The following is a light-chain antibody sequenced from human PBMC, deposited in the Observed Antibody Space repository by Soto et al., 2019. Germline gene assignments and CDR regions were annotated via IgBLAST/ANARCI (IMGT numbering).Light chain of an antibody. Sequence: EIVLTQAPRTLSLSPGARATLSCRASQSVSTSSLAWYQQKGGQAPRLLIHGASSRATGIPDRFSGSGSGTDFTLTISRLEPEDFAVYYCQQYNNWPGITFGQGTRLEIK. J-gene: IGKJ5*01. CDR3: QQYNNWPGIT. CDR1: QSVSTSS. CDR2: GAS. V-gene: IGKV3-20*01.